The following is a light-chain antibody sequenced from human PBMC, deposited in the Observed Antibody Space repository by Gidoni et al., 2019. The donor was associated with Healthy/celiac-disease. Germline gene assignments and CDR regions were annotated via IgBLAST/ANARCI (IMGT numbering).Light chain of an antibody. CDR3: QQYNSYPYT. CDR2: KAS. V-gene: IGKV1-5*03. CDR1: QSISSW. Sequence: IQMTQSPSTLSASVGDRVTITCRASQSISSWLAWYQQKPGKAPKLLISKASSLESGVPSRFSGSGAGKESTLTISSLQPDDFATYYCQQYNSYPYTFGQGTKLEIK. J-gene: IGKJ2*01.